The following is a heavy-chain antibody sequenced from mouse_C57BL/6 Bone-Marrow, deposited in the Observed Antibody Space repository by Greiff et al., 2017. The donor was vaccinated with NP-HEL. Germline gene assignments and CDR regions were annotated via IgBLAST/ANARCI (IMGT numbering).Heavy chain of an antibody. V-gene: IGHV1-54*01. Sequence: VKLQESGAELVRPGTSVKVSCKASGYAFTNYLIEWVKQRPGQGLEWIGVINPGSGGTNYNEKFKGKATLTADKSSSTAYMQLSSLTSEDSAVYVCARGSYYSKRGFAYWGQGILVTVSA. D-gene: IGHD2-5*01. J-gene: IGHJ3*01. CDR2: INPGSGGT. CDR1: GYAFTNYL. CDR3: ARGSYYSKRGFAY.